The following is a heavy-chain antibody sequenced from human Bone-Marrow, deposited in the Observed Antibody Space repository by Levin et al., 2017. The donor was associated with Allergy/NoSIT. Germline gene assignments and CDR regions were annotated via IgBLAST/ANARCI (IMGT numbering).Heavy chain of an antibody. J-gene: IGHJ6*03. V-gene: IGHV3-30-3*01. CDR2: ISSDGSNE. CDR1: EFTFSTYA. Sequence: GESLKISCAASEFTFSTYAMHWVRQAPGKGLEWVAVISSDGSNEYYADSVKGRFTISRDNSKNTLYLQMNSLRVEDTARYYCAKAGTTVMLDYSYLDVWGEGTAVTVSS. CDR3: AKAGTTVMLDYSYLDV. D-gene: IGHD4-17*01.